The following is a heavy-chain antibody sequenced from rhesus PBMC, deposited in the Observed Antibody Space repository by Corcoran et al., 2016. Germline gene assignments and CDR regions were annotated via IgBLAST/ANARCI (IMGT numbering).Heavy chain of an antibody. Sequence: QLQLQESGPGLVKPSETLSVTCAVPGGSISSSYWSWIRQAPGTGLEWIGYFYGSGTSTHSNPSLTSRVPLSVDTSKTQFYLKLSSVTAADTAVYYCVRGWNDPDGDRFDVWGPGVLVTVSS. CDR3: VRGWNDPDGDRFDV. CDR1: GGSISSSY. V-gene: IGHV4-169*01. J-gene: IGHJ5-1*01. D-gene: IGHD1-14*01. CDR2: FYGSGTST.